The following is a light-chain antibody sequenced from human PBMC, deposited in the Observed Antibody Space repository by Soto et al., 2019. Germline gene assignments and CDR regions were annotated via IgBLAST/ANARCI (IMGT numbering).Light chain of an antibody. CDR2: VGTGGIVG. CDR1: SGYSNYK. Sequence: QLVLTQPPSASASLGASGTLTCTLSSGYSNYKVDWYQQRPGKGPRFVMRVGTGGIVGSKGDGIPDRFSVLGSGLNRYLTIKNIQVEDESDYHCGADHGSGSNSVVVFGGVTKLTVL. V-gene: IGLV9-49*01. CDR3: GADHGSGSNSVVV. J-gene: IGLJ2*01.